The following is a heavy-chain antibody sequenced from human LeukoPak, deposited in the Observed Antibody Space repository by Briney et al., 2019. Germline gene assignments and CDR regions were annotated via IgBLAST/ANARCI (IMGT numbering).Heavy chain of an antibody. D-gene: IGHD3-9*01. CDR3: ARSAYYDILTGYYLFDY. Sequence: GASVTVSCKASGGTFSSYAISWVRQAPGQGLEWMGGIIPIFGTANYAQKFQGRVTITADESTSTAYMELSSLRSEDTAVYYCARSAYYDILTGYYLFDYWGQGTLVTVSS. CDR1: GGTFSSYA. V-gene: IGHV1-69*13. J-gene: IGHJ4*02. CDR2: IIPIFGTA.